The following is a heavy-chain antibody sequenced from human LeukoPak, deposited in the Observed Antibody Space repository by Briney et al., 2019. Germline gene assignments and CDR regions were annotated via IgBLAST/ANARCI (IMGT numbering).Heavy chain of an antibody. CDR1: GYTFTNYP. J-gene: IGHJ4*02. CDR2: INTNTGNP. D-gene: IGHD6-19*01. V-gene: IGHV7-4-1*02. CDR3: ARGGYSRGQGSPFDY. Sequence: GASLKVSCKASGYTFTNYPIIWVRQAPGQGLEWMAPINTNTGNPTYAQGFTGRFVFSLDTSVSTTYLQITSLKAEDSAVYYCARGGYSRGQGSPFDYWGQGTLVTVSS.